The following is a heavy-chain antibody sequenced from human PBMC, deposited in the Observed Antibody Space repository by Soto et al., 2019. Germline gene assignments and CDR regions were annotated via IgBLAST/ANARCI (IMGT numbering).Heavy chain of an antibody. CDR2: ISHDEDYI. V-gene: IGHV3-30*03. Sequence: QVQLVESGGGVVQPGKSLRLSCAASGFIFSAYVMHWVRQAPGKGLEWVAMISHDEDYIYYAGSVKGRFTISRDKSKKTLFLQMTNLKTEDTAMYYSARDPERLKFGDIDYWGQGTLVTVSS. CDR3: ARDPERLKFGDIDY. CDR1: GFIFSAYV. J-gene: IGHJ4*02. D-gene: IGHD2-21*01.